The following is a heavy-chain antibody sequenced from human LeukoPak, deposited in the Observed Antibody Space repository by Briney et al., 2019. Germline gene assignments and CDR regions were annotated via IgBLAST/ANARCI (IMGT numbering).Heavy chain of an antibody. D-gene: IGHD3-10*01. CDR1: GFTFSSYG. Sequence: PGRSLRLSCAASGFTFSSYGMHWVRQAPGKGLEWVAVISDDGSNKHYGDSVKGRFTISRDNAKDSLYLQMNSLRAEDTAVYYCARALPEAYGSGSKGWFDPWGQGTLVTVSS. CDR3: ARALPEAYGSGSKGWFDP. J-gene: IGHJ5*02. CDR2: ISDDGSNK. V-gene: IGHV3-30*03.